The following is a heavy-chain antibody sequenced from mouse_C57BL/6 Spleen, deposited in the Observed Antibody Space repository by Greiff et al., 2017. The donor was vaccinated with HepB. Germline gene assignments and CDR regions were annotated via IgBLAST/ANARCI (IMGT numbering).Heavy chain of an antibody. D-gene: IGHD1-1*01. CDR3: ARNFFITTGYYAMDY. Sequence: VKLVESGPGLVQPSQSLSITCTVSGFSLTSYGVHWVRQSPGKGLEWLGVIWSGGSTDYNAAFISRLSISKDNSKSQVFFKMNSLQADDTAIYYCARNFFITTGYYAMDYWGQGTSVTVSS. J-gene: IGHJ4*01. V-gene: IGHV2-2*01. CDR2: IWSGGST. CDR1: GFSLTSYG.